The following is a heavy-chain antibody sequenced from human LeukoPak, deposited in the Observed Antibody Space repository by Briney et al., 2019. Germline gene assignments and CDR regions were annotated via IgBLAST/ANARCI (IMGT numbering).Heavy chain of an antibody. CDR1: GGSISSGDHF. Sequence: SETLSLTCTVSGGSISSGDHFWSWIRQHPGKGLEWIGYIYYSGSTYYNPPLKSRVTISVDTSKNQFSLKLSSVTAADTAVYYCTRDVPRSGGYPDNWGQGTLVTVSS. D-gene: IGHD2-15*01. J-gene: IGHJ4*02. CDR2: IYYSGST. V-gene: IGHV4-31*03. CDR3: TRDVPRSGGYPDN.